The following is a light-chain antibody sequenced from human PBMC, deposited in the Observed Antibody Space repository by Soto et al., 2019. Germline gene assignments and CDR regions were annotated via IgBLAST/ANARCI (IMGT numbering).Light chain of an antibody. CDR3: QQYGSSPPTWT. CDR1: QSVSSSY. CDR2: GAS. J-gene: IGKJ1*01. V-gene: IGKV3-20*01. Sequence: EIVLTQSPGTLSLSPGERATLSCRASQSVSSSYLAWYQQKPGQAPRLLIYGASSRATGIPDRFSGSGSGTDFTLTISRLEPEDFAVHYCQQYGSSPPTWTFGQGTKVEIK.